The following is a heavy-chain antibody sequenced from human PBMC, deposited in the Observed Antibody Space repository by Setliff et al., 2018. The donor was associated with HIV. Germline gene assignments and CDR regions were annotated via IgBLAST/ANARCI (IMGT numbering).Heavy chain of an antibody. CDR1: GYTFTGYY. D-gene: IGHD5-12*01. V-gene: IGHV1-2*06. J-gene: IGHJ4*02. Sequence: GASVKVSCKASGYTFTGYYMHWVRQAPGQGLEWMGRINPNSGGTKYAQKFQGRVTMTRDTSISTAYMELSRLISDDTAVYYCARGSRDIVATSPLDYWGQGTLVTVSS. CDR2: INPNSGGT. CDR3: ARGSRDIVATSPLDY.